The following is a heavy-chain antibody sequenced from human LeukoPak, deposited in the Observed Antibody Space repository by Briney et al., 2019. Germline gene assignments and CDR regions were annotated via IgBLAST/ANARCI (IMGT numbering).Heavy chain of an antibody. J-gene: IGHJ4*02. CDR1: GFTFSSYG. CDR2: ISYDGSNK. V-gene: IGHV3-30*18. CDR3: AKDLAAVAGFQIDY. D-gene: IGHD6-19*01. Sequence: GGSLRLSCAASGFTFSSYGMHWVRQAPGKGLEWVAVISYDGSNKYYADSVKGRFTISRDNSKNTLYLQMNSLRAEDTAVYYCAKDLAAVAGFQIDYWGQGTLVTVSS.